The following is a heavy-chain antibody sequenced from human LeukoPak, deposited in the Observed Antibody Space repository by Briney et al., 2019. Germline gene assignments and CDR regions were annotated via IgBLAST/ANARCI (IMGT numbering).Heavy chain of an antibody. CDR3: ARGGFGVGQTATYYYYYMDV. D-gene: IGHD3-3*01. J-gene: IGHJ6*03. CDR1: GYTFTSYG. V-gene: IGHV1-18*01. CDR2: INAYNGNT. Sequence: ASVKVSCKASGYTFTSYGISWVRQAPGQGLEWMGWINAYNGNTKYAQKLQGRVTMTTDTSTSTAYMELRSLRSDDTAVYYCARGGFGVGQTATYYYYYMDVWGKGTTVTVSS.